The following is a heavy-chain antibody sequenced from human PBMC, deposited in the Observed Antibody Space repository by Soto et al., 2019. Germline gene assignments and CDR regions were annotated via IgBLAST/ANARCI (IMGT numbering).Heavy chain of an antibody. V-gene: IGHV1-8*01. Sequence: ASVKVSCKASGYTFASYDINWVRQATGQGLEWMGWMNPDSGNTGYAQNFQGRVTMTRNASISTAYMELSSLRSEDTAVYYCAREDSQLPTYGMDVWGQGTTVTVS. D-gene: IGHD2-2*01. CDR1: GYTFASYD. J-gene: IGHJ6*02. CDR3: AREDSQLPTYGMDV. CDR2: MNPDSGNT.